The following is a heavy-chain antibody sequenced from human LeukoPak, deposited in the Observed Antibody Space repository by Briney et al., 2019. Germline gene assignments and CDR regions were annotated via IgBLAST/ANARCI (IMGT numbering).Heavy chain of an antibody. Sequence: GGSLRLSCAASGFTFSSYEMNWVRQAPGKGLEWVSYISSSGSTIYYADSVKGRFTISRDNSKNTLYLQMSSLRAEDTAVYYCVKDRAVQLEPGLLGDAFDIWGQGTMVTVSS. V-gene: IGHV3-48*03. CDR2: ISSSGSTI. CDR1: GFTFSSYE. CDR3: VKDRAVQLEPGLLGDAFDI. D-gene: IGHD1-1*01. J-gene: IGHJ3*02.